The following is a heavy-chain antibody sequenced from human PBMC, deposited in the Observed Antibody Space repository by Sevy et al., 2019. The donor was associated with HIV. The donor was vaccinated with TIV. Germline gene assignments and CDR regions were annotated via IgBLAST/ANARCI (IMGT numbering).Heavy chain of an antibody. V-gene: IGHV3-23*01. Sequence: GGSLRLSCAASAFSFNTYAMSWVRRAPGKGLEWVSTISGSGDSTFYSDSVKGRFTISRDNSKNTLYLQMNSLRAEDTAVYYCAKPRGSFHFDYWGQGTLVTVSS. CDR3: AKPRGSFHFDY. CDR2: ISGSGDST. CDR1: AFSFNTYA. J-gene: IGHJ4*02. D-gene: IGHD3-16*01.